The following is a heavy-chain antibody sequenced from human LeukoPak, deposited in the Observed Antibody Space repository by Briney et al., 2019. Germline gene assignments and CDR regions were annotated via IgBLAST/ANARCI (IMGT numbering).Heavy chain of an antibody. D-gene: IGHD3-10*01. J-gene: IGHJ4*02. V-gene: IGHV3-21*01. Sequence: GGSLRLSCAASGFTFSGYSMNWVRQAPGKGLEWVSSISSSSSYIYYADSVKGRFTISRDNAKNSLYLQMNSLRAEDTAVYYCARSKRITMVRGVLGPLDYWGQGTLVTVSS. CDR2: ISSSSSYI. CDR3: ARSKRITMVRGVLGPLDY. CDR1: GFTFSGYS.